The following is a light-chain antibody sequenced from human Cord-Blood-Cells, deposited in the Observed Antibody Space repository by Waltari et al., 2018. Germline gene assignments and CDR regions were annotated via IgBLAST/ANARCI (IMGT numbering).Light chain of an antibody. CDR1: SSNIGAGYD. J-gene: IGLJ2*01. Sequence: QSVLTQPPSVSGASGQRVTISCTGSSSNIGAGYDVHWYQQLPGTAPKLLIYGNSNRPSGVPDRFSGSKSGTSAALAITGLQAEDEADYYCQSYDSSLRVFGGGTKLTVL. CDR3: QSYDSSLRV. V-gene: IGLV1-40*01. CDR2: GNS.